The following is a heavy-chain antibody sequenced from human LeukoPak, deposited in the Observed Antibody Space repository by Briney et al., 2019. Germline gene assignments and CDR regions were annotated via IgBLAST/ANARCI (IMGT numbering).Heavy chain of an antibody. V-gene: IGHV3-7*01. Sequence: GGSLRLSCEAYGFTLDRYYMSWVRQAPGKGLEWVASIKQDGSATYYVDSVKGRFAMSRDNAKNSLYLQMNSLRVEDTAEYYCARPRRAETPWHCMDVWGKGTTVIVS. CDR2: IKQDGSAT. J-gene: IGHJ6*03. D-gene: IGHD6-13*01. CDR3: ARPRRAETPWHCMDV. CDR1: GFTLDRYY.